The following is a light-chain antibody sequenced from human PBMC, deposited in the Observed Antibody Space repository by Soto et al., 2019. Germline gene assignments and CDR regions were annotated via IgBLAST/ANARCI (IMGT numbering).Light chain of an antibody. CDR2: DAS. V-gene: IGKV3-11*01. J-gene: IGKJ2*01. CDR1: QSVSSY. CDR3: QQRSNWPPYT. Sequence: EIVLTQSPVTLSLSPGERATLSCRASQSVSSYLAWYQQKPGQAPRLLIYDASNRATGIPARFSGSGSGTDITLTISSLEPEDFAVYYCQQRSNWPPYTFGQGTKLEIK.